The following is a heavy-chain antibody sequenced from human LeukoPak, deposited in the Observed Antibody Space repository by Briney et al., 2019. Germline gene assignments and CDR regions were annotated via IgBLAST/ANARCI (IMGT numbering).Heavy chain of an antibody. CDR2: IDQSGGRN. Sequence: GGSLRLSCAASGFTFSRFWMNWVRQAPGRGLEWVANIDQSGGRNNYVDSVKGRFTISRDNTENSLYLQMNSLRAEDTAVYYCARSRGAGPGAYFDYWGQGTLVAVTS. CDR3: ARSRGAGPGAYFDY. CDR1: GFTFSRFW. D-gene: IGHD6-19*01. J-gene: IGHJ4*02. V-gene: IGHV3-7*05.